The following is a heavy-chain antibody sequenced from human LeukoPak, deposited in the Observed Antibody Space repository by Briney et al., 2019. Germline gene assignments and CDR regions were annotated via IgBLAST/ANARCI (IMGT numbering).Heavy chain of an antibody. J-gene: IGHJ4*02. CDR2: LPSKTDRGPT. Sequence: GGSLRLSWEASGLTVTNAWMNWVRQAPGKGREWVGRLPSKTDRGPTDYAAPVKRRFTISSDDSKHTLFLQMNSLRAEDTAVYYCARGPLIAAAGTWWGQGTLVTVSS. D-gene: IGHD6-13*01. CDR1: GLTVTNAW. CDR3: ARGPLIAAAGTW. V-gene: IGHV3-15*01.